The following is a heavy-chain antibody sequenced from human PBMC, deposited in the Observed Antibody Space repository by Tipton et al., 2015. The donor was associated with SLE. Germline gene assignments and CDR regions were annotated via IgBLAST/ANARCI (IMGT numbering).Heavy chain of an antibody. V-gene: IGHV3-30*04. CDR1: GFTFSSYA. Sequence: SLRLSCAASGFTFSSYAMHWVRQAPGKGLEWAAVISYDGSNKYYADSVKGRFTISRDNSKNTLYLQMNSLRAEDTAVYYCAREGNWNGEFDYWGQGTLVTVSS. CDR3: AREGNWNGEFDY. CDR2: ISYDGSNK. J-gene: IGHJ4*02. D-gene: IGHD1-1*01.